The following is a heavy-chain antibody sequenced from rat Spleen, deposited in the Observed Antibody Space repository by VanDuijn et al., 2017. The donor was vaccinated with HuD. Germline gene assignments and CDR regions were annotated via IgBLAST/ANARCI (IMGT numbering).Heavy chain of an antibody. J-gene: IGHJ2*01. Sequence: EVQLVESGGGLVQPGRSMKLSCAASGFTLNDYWMTWIRQAPGKGLEWIASITNIAGGGNTYYRDSVKGRFTLSRDNAKSTLYLQMDSLRSEDTATYYCATRTTYFDYWGQGVMVTVSS. V-gene: IGHV5-25*01. CDR3: ATRTTYFDY. CDR2: ITNIAGGGNT. D-gene: IGHD1-10*01. CDR1: GFTLNDYW.